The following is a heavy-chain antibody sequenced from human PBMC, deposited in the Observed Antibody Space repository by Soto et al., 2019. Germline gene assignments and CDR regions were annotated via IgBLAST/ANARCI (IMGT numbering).Heavy chain of an antibody. J-gene: IGHJ5*02. V-gene: IGHV1-69*12. Sequence: QVPLVQSGAEVKKPGSSVKVSCKASGGTFSSYAISWVRQAPGQGLEWMGGIIPIFGTANYAQKFQGRVTSTADESTSTANMELSSLRSEDTAVYYCERDKAAAGPNNWFDPWGQGTLVTVSS. D-gene: IGHD6-13*01. CDR2: IIPIFGTA. CDR1: GGTFSSYA. CDR3: ERDKAAAGPNNWFDP.